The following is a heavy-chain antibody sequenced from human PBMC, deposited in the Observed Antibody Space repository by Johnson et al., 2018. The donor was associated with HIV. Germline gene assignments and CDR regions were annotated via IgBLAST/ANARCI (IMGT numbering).Heavy chain of an antibody. V-gene: IGHV3-20*04. CDR2: INWNGGST. J-gene: IGHJ3*02. Sequence: EVQLVESGGDLVQPGGSLRLSCAASGFTFDDYGMSWVRQAPGKGLEWVSGINWNGGSTGYADSVKGRFTISRDNAKNSLYLQMNSLRAEDTALYYCARGRTLDWGDAFDIWGQWTMVTVSS. D-gene: IGHD3/OR15-3a*01. CDR1: GFTFDDYG. CDR3: ARGRTLDWGDAFDI.